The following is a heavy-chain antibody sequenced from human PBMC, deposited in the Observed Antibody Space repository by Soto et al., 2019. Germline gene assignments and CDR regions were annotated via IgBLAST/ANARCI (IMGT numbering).Heavy chain of an antibody. Sequence: SVKVSCKASGGTFSSYAISWVRQAPGQGLEWMEGIIPIFGTANYAQKFQGRVTITADESTSTAYMELSSLRSEDTAVYYCARDPYYYYSRSYCYSFCSMDVWGQGTTVTVSS. D-gene: IGHD3-22*01. V-gene: IGHV1-69*13. J-gene: IGHJ6*02. CDR3: ARDPYYYYSRSYCYSFCSMDV. CDR1: GGTFSSYA. CDR2: IIPIFGTA.